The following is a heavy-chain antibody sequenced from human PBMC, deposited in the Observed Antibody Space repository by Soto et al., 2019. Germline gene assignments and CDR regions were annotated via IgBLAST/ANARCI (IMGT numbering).Heavy chain of an antibody. CDR1: ELTLTNAW. V-gene: IGHV3-15*01. CDR3: TNLIRGYSYGNT. D-gene: IGHD5-18*01. J-gene: IGHJ5*02. CDR2: IKSKTEGGTP. Sequence: GSLRLSCVASELTLTNAWMSWVRQAPGKGLEWVGRIKSKTEGGTPDYAAPVKGRFTLSRDDSKNTLYLQMNSLMTEDTAVYYCTNLIRGYSYGNTWGQGTLVTVSS.